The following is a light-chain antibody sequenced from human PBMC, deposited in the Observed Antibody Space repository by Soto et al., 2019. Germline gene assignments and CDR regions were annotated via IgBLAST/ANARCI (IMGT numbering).Light chain of an antibody. CDR3: AAWDDSLSGYV. Sequence: QPVLTQPPSASGTPGQRATISCSGSSSNIGSNYVYWYQQLPGTAPKLLIYSNNQRPSGVPDRFSGSKSGTSASLAISGLRSEDEADYYCAAWDDSLSGYVFGTGTKLTVL. CDR1: SSNIGSNY. V-gene: IGLV1-47*02. CDR2: SNN. J-gene: IGLJ1*01.